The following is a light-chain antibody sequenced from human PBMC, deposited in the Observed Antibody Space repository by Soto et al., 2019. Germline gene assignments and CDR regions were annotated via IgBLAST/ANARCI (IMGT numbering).Light chain of an antibody. CDR1: RDVGSD. V-gene: IGKV1-6*01. J-gene: IGKJ1*01. Sequence: QMTQSPSSLSAAVGEKIIITCRARRDVGSDVSWYQQKPGQAPKLLIYAASNLYNGVPSRFSGSRSGTDFTLTISSLHPEDLASYSCLQNYGDSWTFGQGAKVEIK. CDR2: AAS. CDR3: LQNYGDSWT.